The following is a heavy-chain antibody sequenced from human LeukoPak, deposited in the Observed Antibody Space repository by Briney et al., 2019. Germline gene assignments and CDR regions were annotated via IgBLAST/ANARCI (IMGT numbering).Heavy chain of an antibody. Sequence: GGSLRLSCAASGFTFSSYSMNWARQAPGKGLEWVSSISSSSSYIYYADSVKGRFTISRDNAKNSLYLQMNSLRAEDTAVYYCARPPLRGSSWYGDYYMDVWGKGTTVTVSS. CDR2: ISSSSSYI. J-gene: IGHJ6*03. CDR1: GFTFSSYS. D-gene: IGHD6-13*01. CDR3: ARPPLRGSSWYGDYYMDV. V-gene: IGHV3-21*01.